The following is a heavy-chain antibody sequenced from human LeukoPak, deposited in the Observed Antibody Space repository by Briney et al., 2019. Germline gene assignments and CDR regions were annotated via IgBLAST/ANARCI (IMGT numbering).Heavy chain of an antibody. CDR3: ARVGYCSGGSCYSIFDY. CDR1: GGSISSYY. J-gene: IGHJ4*02. CDR2: IYYSGST. D-gene: IGHD2-15*01. V-gene: IGHV4-59*01. Sequence: SETLSLTCTVSGGSISSYYWSWIRQPPGKGLEWIGYIYYSGSTNYNPSLKSRVTISVDTPENQFSLKLSSVTAADTAVYYCARVGYCSGGSCYSIFDYWGQGTLVTVSS.